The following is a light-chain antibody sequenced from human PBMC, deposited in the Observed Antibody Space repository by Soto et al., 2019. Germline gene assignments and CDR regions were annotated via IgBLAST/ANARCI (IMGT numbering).Light chain of an antibody. CDR3: QQTYSTPPT. Sequence: DIQMTQSPSSLSASVGDRVTITCRASQSISTYLNWYQQKAGLAPKLLIYAASSLQSGAPSRFSGSGSGTDFTLTISSLQPEDFATYYCQQTYSTPPTFGQGTKVDIK. J-gene: IGKJ1*01. CDR1: QSISTY. CDR2: AAS. V-gene: IGKV1-39*01.